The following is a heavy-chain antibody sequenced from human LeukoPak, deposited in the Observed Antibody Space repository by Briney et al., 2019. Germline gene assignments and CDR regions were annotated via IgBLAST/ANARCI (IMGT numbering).Heavy chain of an antibody. J-gene: IGHJ6*02. CDR2: INPNSGDT. D-gene: IGHD3-22*01. CDR3: ARVAYYYDSAGLYLNYFYGMDV. Sequence: ASVKVSCKTSAYTFTDVYIHWVRQAPGQGLEWMGWINPNSGDTSYAQKFQGRVSLTRDTSINTAFMELSRLRSDDTAVYYCARVAYYYDSAGLYLNYFYGMDVWGQGTTVTVSS. V-gene: IGHV1-2*02. CDR1: AYTFTDVY.